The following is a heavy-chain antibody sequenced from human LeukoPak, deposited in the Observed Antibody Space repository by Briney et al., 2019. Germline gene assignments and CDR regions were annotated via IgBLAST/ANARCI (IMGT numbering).Heavy chain of an antibody. Sequence: GGSLRLSCAASGFTFSSYEMNWVRQAPGKGLEWVSYISSSGSTIYYADSVKGRFTISRDNAKNSLYLQMNSLRAEDTALYYCAKDGTSYYDSGDAFDIWSQGTMVTVSS. D-gene: IGHD3-22*01. J-gene: IGHJ3*02. CDR3: AKDGTSYYDSGDAFDI. CDR1: GFTFSSYE. V-gene: IGHV3-48*03. CDR2: ISSSGSTI.